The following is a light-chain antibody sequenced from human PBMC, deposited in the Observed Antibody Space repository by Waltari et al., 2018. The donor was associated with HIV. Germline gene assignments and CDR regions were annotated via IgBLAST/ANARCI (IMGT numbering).Light chain of an antibody. V-gene: IGLV2-14*01. CDR2: KVD. J-gene: IGLJ3*02. CDR3: ASYTANDTVM. CDR1: DSDFGFYTF. Sequence: SGLPQPASVSGFPGQSITISCTGADSDFGFYTFVPWYHQHPGKLPKVILSKVDSRASGVSDRFSGSKSGNTASLTISGLRTEDEGVYFCASYTANDTVMFAGGTTVTVL.